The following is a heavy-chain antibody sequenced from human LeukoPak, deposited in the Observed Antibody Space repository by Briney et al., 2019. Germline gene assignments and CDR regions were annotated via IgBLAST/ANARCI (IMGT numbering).Heavy chain of an antibody. V-gene: IGHV3-21*01. CDR3: ARSDYGDYLYYYYGMDV. Sequence: PGGSLRLSCAPSGFTFSRYSMNWVRQAPGKGLEWVSSISSSSSYIYYADSVKGRFTISRDNAKNSLYLQMNSLRAEDTAVYYCARSDYGDYLYYYYGMDVWGQGTTVTVSS. D-gene: IGHD4-17*01. CDR1: GFTFSRYS. CDR2: ISSSSSYI. J-gene: IGHJ6*02.